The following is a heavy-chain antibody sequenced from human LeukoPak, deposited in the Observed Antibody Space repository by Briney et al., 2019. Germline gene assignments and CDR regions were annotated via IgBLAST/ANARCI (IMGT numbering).Heavy chain of an antibody. Sequence: SETLSLTCTVSGGSISSYYWSWIRQPPGKGLEWIGYIYYSGSTNYNPSLKSRVTISVDTSKNQFSLKLSSVTAADTVVYYCARLGDYVFDYWGQGTLVTVSS. CDR2: IYYSGST. J-gene: IGHJ4*02. D-gene: IGHD4-17*01. CDR3: ARLGDYVFDY. CDR1: GGSISSYY. V-gene: IGHV4-59*01.